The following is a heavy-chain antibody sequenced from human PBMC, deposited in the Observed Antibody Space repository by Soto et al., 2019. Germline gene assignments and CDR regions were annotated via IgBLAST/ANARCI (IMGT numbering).Heavy chain of an antibody. Sequence: GGSLRLSCAASGFTFSSYAMSWVRQAPGKGLEWVSAISGSGGSTYYADSVKGRFTISRDNSKNTLYLQMNSLRAEDTAVYYCAKGRYCSGGSCRQYYGMDVWGQGTTVTVSS. J-gene: IGHJ6*02. CDR1: GFTFSSYA. CDR2: ISGSGGST. D-gene: IGHD2-15*01. CDR3: AKGRYCSGGSCRQYYGMDV. V-gene: IGHV3-23*01.